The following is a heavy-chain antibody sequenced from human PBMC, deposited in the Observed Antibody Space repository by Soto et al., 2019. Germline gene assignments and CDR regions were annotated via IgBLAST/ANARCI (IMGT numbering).Heavy chain of an antibody. V-gene: IGHV4-59*01. D-gene: IGHD6-19*01. CDR3: ASGDLAVAGTGNLDY. CDR1: GGSISSYY. Sequence: PSETLSLTCTVSGGSISSYYWSWIRQPPGKGLEWIGYIYYSGSTNYNPSLKSRVTISVDTSKNQFSLKLSSVTAADTAVYYCASGDLAVAGTGNLDYWGQGTPVTVSS. CDR2: IYYSGST. J-gene: IGHJ4*02.